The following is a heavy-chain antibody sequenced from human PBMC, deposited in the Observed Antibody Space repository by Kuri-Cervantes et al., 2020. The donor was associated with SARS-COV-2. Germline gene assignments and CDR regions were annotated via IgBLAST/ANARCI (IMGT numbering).Heavy chain of an antibody. V-gene: IGHV3-48*03. J-gene: IGHJ4*02. CDR2: ISSSGSTI. CDR1: GFTFSSYE. Sequence: GGSLRLSCAASGFTFSSYEMNWVRQAPGKGLEWVSYISSSGSTIYYADSVKGRFTISRDNAKNSLYLQMNSLRAEDTAVYYCARESQNFDYWGQGTLVTVSS. CDR3: ARESQNFDY.